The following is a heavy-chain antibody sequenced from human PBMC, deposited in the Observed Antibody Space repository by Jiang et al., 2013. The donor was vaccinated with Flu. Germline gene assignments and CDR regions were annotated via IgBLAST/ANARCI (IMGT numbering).Heavy chain of an antibody. V-gene: IGHV1-69*04. CDR2: IIPFLGVT. J-gene: IGHJ4*02. CDR3: SRDQLEGFGGVDY. CDR1: GGTFSNYA. Sequence: SGAEVRKPGSSVRVSCKASGGTFSNYAVSWVRQAPGHGLEWLGRIIPFLGVTNYAQKFQARVTISADKSTGTAHMDLGSLTSEDTALYYCSRDQLEGFGGVDYWGQGTLVTVSS. D-gene: IGHD3-10*01.